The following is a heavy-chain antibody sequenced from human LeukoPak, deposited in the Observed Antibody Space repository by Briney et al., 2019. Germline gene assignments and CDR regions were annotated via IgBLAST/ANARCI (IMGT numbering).Heavy chain of an antibody. D-gene: IGHD1-26*01. Sequence: ASVKVSCKASGGTFSSYAISWVRQAPGQGLGWMGGIIPIFGTANYAQKFQGRVTITADESTSTAYMELSSLRSEDTAVYYCARDRSGSFHNHPAFDIWGQGTMVTVSS. J-gene: IGHJ3*02. CDR2: IIPIFGTA. CDR1: GGTFSSYA. V-gene: IGHV1-69*13. CDR3: ARDRSGSFHNHPAFDI.